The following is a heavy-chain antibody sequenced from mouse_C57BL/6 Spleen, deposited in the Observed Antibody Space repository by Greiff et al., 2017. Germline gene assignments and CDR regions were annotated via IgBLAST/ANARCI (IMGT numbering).Heavy chain of an antibody. J-gene: IGHJ4*01. D-gene: IGHD2-3*01. Sequence: QVQLQQPGAELVRPGSSVKLSCKASGYTFTSYWMHWVKQRPIQGLEWIGNIDPSDSETHYNQKFKDKATLTVDKSSSTAYMQLSSLTSEDSAVYYCARGGIYDGYYGAIDYWGQGTSVTVSS. V-gene: IGHV1-52*01. CDR1: GYTFTSYW. CDR3: ARGGIYDGYYGAIDY. CDR2: IDPSDSET.